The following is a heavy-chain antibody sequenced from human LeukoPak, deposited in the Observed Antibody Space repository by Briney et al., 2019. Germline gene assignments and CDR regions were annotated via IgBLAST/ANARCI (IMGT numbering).Heavy chain of an antibody. CDR1: GGSFSGYY. CDR2: ISHSGST. V-gene: IGHV4-34*01. CDR3: ARHPRYCSSTSCYTKPFDY. D-gene: IGHD2-2*02. Sequence: SETLSLTCAAYGGSFSGYYWSWIRQPPGKGLEWIGEISHSGSTNYNPSLKSRVTISVDTSKNQFSLKLSSVTAADTAVYYCARHPRYCSSTSCYTKPFDYWGQGTLVTVSS. J-gene: IGHJ4*02.